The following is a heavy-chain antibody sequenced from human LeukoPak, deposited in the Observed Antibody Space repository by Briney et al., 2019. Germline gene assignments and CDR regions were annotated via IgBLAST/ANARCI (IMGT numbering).Heavy chain of an antibody. D-gene: IGHD3-22*01. V-gene: IGHV4-59*08. CDR1: GGSISNYY. CDR2: IYYSGST. J-gene: IGHJ3*02. CDR3: ARPSRTGSGWDAFDI. Sequence: SETLSLTCTVSGGSISNYYWSWIRQPPGKELEWIGYIYYSGSTNYNPSLTGRVTISVDTSKDQFSLNLSSVTAADTAVYYCARPSRTGSGWDAFDIWGQGRLVTVSS.